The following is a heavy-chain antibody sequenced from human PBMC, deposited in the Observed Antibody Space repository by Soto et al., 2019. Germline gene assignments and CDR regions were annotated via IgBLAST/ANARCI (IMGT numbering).Heavy chain of an antibody. CDR3: ARRGDRPLGSFDN. V-gene: IGHV1-2*02. CDR2: INPNSGDT. J-gene: IGHJ4*02. CDR1: GYTFTGYY. Sequence: QVQLVQSGAEVKKPGASVMVSCKTSGYTFTGYYMHWVRQAPGQGLEWMGWINPNSGDTNYAQKFLGRVTMTRETSITTAHMELTRLRSDDTAVYYCARRGDRPLGSFDNWGQGALVTVSS. D-gene: IGHD2-21*01.